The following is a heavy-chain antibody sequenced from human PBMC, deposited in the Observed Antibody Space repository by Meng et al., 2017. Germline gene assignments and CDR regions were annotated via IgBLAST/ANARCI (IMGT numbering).Heavy chain of an antibody. CDR2: IYWNDEK. Sequence: SGPTLVKPTQTLTLTCTFSGFSLSTSGVGVGWIRQPPGKALEWLALIYWNDEKRYSPSLKSRLTITKDTSKNQVVLTMTNMDPVDTATYYCAHTPVAHLYYYGSGSYPWFDPWGQGTLVTVSS. V-gene: IGHV2-5*01. D-gene: IGHD3-10*01. CDR3: AHTPVAHLYYYGSGSYPWFDP. J-gene: IGHJ5*02. CDR1: GFSLSTSGVG.